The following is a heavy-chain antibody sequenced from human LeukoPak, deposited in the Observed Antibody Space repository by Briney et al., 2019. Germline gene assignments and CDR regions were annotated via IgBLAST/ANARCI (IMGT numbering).Heavy chain of an antibody. CDR2: IYTSGST. V-gene: IGHV4-4*07. J-gene: IGHJ4*02. D-gene: IGHD1-26*01. CDR1: GGSISSYY. Sequence: SETLSLTCTVSGGSISSYYWSWIRQPAGKGLEWIGRIYTSGSTNYNPSLKSRVTMSVDTFKNQFSLKLSSVTAENTAVYYCARDPGFRGWSYDYWGQGTLVTVSS. CDR3: ARDPGFRGWSYDY.